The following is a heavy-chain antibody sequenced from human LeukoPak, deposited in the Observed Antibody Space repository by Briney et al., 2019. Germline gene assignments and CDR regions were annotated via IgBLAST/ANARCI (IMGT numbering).Heavy chain of an antibody. J-gene: IGHJ5*02. V-gene: IGHV1-18*01. CDR3: ARDAEQWPNWFDP. CDR1: GGTFSSYA. D-gene: IGHD6-19*01. CDR2: ISAYNGNT. Sequence: ASVKVSCKASGGTFSSYAISWVRQAPGQGLEWMGWISAYNGNTNYAQKLQGRVTMTTDTSTSTAYMELRSLRSDGTAVYYCARDAEQWPNWFDPWGQGTLVTVSS.